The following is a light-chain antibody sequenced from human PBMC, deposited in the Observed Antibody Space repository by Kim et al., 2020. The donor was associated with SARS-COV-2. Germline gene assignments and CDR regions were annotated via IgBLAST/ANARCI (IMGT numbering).Light chain of an antibody. J-gene: IGLJ3*02. V-gene: IGLV3-1*01. CDR2: QDS. Sequence: SYELTQPPSVSVSPGQTASNTCSGDKLGDKYACWYQQKPGQSPVLVIYQDSKRPSGIPERFSGSNSGNTATLTISGTQAMDEADYYCQAWDSSIWVFGGGTQLTVL. CDR1: KLGDKY. CDR3: QAWDSSIWV.